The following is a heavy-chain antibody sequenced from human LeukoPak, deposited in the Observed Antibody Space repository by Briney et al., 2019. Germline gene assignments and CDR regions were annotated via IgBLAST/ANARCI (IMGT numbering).Heavy chain of an antibody. J-gene: IGHJ4*02. CDR1: GFTFSSYG. D-gene: IGHD3-22*01. CDR3: AKGSSGYQYNFDY. Sequence: GGSLRLSCAASGFTFSSYGMHWVRQAPGKGLEWVSGISNGGGSTYYADSVKGRFTISRDNSKNTLYLQMNSLRAEDTAVYFCAKGSSGYQYNFDYWGQGTLVTVSS. CDR2: ISNGGGST. V-gene: IGHV3-23*01.